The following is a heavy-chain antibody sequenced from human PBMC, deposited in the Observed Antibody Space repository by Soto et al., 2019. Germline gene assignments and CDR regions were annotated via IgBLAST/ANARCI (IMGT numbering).Heavy chain of an antibody. CDR3: ARGNWNYGY. CDR2: IKQDGSEK. V-gene: IGHV3-7*01. J-gene: IGHJ4*02. D-gene: IGHD1-7*01. CDR1: GVTFSSYW. Sequence: EVQLVESGGGLVQPGGSLRLSCAASGVTFSSYWLSWVRQAPGKGLEWVANIKQDGSEKYYVDSVKGRFTISRDNAKKSLYLQMNSLRVEDTDVYYCARGNWNYGYWGQGTLATVSS.